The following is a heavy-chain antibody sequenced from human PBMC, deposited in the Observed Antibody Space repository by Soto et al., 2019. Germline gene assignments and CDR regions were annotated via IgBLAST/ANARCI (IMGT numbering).Heavy chain of an antibody. CDR1: GGTFSSYA. D-gene: IGHD3-10*01. Sequence: QVQLVQSGAEVKKPGSSVKVSCKASGGTFSSYAISGVRQAPGQGLEWMGGIIPIFGTANYAQKFQGRVTITADESTSTAYMELSSLRSEDTAVYYCARRGDYYGSGTVYYYGMDVWGQGTTVTVSS. V-gene: IGHV1-69*01. J-gene: IGHJ6*02. CDR3: ARRGDYYGSGTVYYYGMDV. CDR2: IIPIFGTA.